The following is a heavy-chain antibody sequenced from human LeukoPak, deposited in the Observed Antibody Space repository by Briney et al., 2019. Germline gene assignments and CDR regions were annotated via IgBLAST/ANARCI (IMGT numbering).Heavy chain of an antibody. J-gene: IGHJ6*03. CDR3: ARGRVSSSTWYSTYYYYFYMDV. CDR2: VDHTGST. V-gene: IGHV4-59*01. CDR1: DDSITMYY. Sequence: SSETLSLTCTVSDDSITMYYWTWIRQPPGKGLEWIGYVDHTGSTNFNPSLNGRVSISRDTTKNLFSLRLRSVTAADTAVYFCARGRVSSSTWYSTYYYYFYMDVWGKGTTVTVSS. D-gene: IGHD1-1*01.